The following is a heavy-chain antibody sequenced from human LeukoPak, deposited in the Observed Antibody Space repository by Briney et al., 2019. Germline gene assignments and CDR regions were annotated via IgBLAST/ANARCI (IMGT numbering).Heavy chain of an antibody. CDR2: IHDSGNT. D-gene: IGHD3-22*01. CDR3: ARHDSSGPYNAFDI. J-gene: IGHJ3*02. Sequence: SETLSLTCTFSGGSISSYFWSWIRLPPGKRLEWIGNIHDSGNTNYNPSLSSRVTISVDTSKNQFSLKLNSVTAADTAVYYCARHDSSGPYNAFDIWGQGTMVTVSS. V-gene: IGHV4-59*08. CDR1: GGSISSYF.